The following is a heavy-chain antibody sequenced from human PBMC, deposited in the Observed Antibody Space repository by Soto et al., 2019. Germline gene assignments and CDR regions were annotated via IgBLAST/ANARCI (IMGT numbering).Heavy chain of an antibody. CDR3: ARVWSGPVDY. D-gene: IGHD3-3*01. J-gene: IGHJ4*02. V-gene: IGHV1-18*01. CDR1: GYTFTSYG. CDR2: ISAYNGNT. Sequence: ASAKVSWNATGYTFTSYGISWVRQAPGQWLEWMGWISAYNGNTNYAQKLQGRVTMTTDTSTSTAYMELRSLRSDDTAVYYCARVWSGPVDYCGEGTLVTVTS.